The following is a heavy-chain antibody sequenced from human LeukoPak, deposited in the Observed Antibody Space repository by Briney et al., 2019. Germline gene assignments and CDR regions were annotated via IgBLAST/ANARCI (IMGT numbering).Heavy chain of an antibody. CDR2: IYSGGST. V-gene: IGHV3-53*01. CDR3: ARDFPGIPVTGTRPLDY. Sequence: GGSLRLSCAASGFTVSGNYMTWVRQAPGKGLEWDSVIYSGGSTYYADSVKGRFTISRDNSKNTLYLQMNSLRAEDTAVYYCARDFPGIPVTGTRPLDYWGQGTLVTVSS. D-gene: IGHD6-19*01. J-gene: IGHJ4*02. CDR1: GFTVSGNY.